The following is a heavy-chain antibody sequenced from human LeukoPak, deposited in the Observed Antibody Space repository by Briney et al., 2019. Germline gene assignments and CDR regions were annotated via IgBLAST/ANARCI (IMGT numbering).Heavy chain of an antibody. Sequence: SETLSLTCTVSGGSISSGSYYWSWIRQPAGKGLEWIGRIYTSGSTNYNPSLNSRVTISVDTSKNQFSLKLSSVPAADTAVYYCASLRDVIAARRGAYYFDYWGQGTLVTVPS. J-gene: IGHJ4*02. V-gene: IGHV4-61*02. CDR2: IYTSGST. CDR3: ASLRDVIAARRGAYYFDY. CDR1: GGSISSGSYY. D-gene: IGHD6-6*01.